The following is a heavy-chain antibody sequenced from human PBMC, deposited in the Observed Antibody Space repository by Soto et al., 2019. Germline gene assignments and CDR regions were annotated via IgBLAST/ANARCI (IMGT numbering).Heavy chain of an antibody. Sequence: SETLSLTCTVSGGSISSYYWSWIRQPPGKGLEWIGYIYYSGSTNYNPSLKSRVTISVDTSKNQFSLKLSSVTAADTAVYYCARTAAAVAWFDPWGQGALVTVSS. D-gene: IGHD6-13*01. CDR2: IYYSGST. V-gene: IGHV4-59*01. CDR3: ARTAAAVAWFDP. J-gene: IGHJ5*02. CDR1: GGSISSYY.